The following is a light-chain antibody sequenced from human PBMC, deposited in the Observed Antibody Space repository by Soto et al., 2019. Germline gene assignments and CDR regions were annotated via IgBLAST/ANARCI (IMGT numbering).Light chain of an antibody. Sequence: EIVLTQSPATLSLSPGERATLSCRASQSVSRYLAWYQQKPGQAPRLLIHDASNRATGIPARFSGSGSGTDFTLTISSLEPEDFAVYYCQQRSNWPPRFTFGPGTKVDIK. CDR1: QSVSRY. CDR3: QQRSNWPPRFT. V-gene: IGKV3-11*01. CDR2: DAS. J-gene: IGKJ3*01.